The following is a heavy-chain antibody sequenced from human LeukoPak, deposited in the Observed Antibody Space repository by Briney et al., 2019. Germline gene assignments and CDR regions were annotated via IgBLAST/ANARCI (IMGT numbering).Heavy chain of an antibody. V-gene: IGHV3-23*01. CDR2: ISGSGGST. CDR3: ARPYCSGGSCYSQVAL. D-gene: IGHD2-15*01. Sequence: GGSLRLSCAASGFTFSSYAMSWVRQAPGKGLEWVSAISGSGGSTYYADSVKGRFTISRDNSKNTLYLQMNSLRAEDTAVYYCARPYCSGGSCYSQVALWGQGILVTVSS. J-gene: IGHJ4*02. CDR1: GFTFSSYA.